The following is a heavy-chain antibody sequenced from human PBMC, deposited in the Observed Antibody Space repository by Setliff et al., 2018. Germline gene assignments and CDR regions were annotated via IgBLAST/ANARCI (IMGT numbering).Heavy chain of an antibody. D-gene: IGHD3-10*01. V-gene: IGHV4-39*07. CDR3: VRGYGSGSYPYYYGMDV. CDR1: GGSISSSSYY. J-gene: IGHJ6*02. Sequence: PSETLSLTCTVSGGSISSSSYYWNWIRQSPGKGLEWIGSIYASGNTNYSPSCKSRVTMPVDTSKSQVSLKLSSVTAADTGVYYCVRGYGSGSYPYYYGMDVWGQGPRVTASS. CDR2: IYASGNT.